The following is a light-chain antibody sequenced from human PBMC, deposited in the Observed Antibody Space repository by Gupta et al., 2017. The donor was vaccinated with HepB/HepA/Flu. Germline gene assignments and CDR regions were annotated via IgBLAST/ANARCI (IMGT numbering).Light chain of an antibody. V-gene: IGKV2-30*02. CDR1: ESLVHSDGNTY. CDR3: RQDSHCPPYT. CDR2: KVS. Sequence: DVVMTQSPLSLPVTLGQPASISCRSSESLVHSDGNTYLNWFHQRPGQSPRRLIYKVSNRDSGVPDRFSGSGSGTDFTLKISSGEAEDVGFYYCRQDSHCPPYTFSQGTKLEIK. J-gene: IGKJ2*01.